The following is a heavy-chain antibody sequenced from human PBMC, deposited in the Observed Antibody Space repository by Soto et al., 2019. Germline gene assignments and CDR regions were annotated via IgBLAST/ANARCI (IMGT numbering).Heavy chain of an antibody. CDR2: INHSGST. J-gene: IGHJ4*02. V-gene: IGHV4-34*01. CDR3: ASYSSSFDD. CDR1: GGSFSGYY. Sequence: PSETLSLTCAVYGGSFSGYYWSWIRQPPGKGLEWIGEINHSGSTNYNPSLKSRVTISVDTSKNQFSLKLSSVTAADTAVYYCASYSSSFDDWGQGTLVTVSS. D-gene: IGHD6-6*01.